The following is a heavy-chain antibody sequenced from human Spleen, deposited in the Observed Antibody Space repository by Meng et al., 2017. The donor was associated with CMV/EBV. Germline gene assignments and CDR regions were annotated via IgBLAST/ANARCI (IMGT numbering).Heavy chain of an antibody. J-gene: IGHJ2*01. CDR2: INTYNGNT. CDR3: ARDEANWGFCDL. V-gene: IGHV1-18*01. D-gene: IGHD7-27*01. CDR1: GYTFNTHS. Sequence: SCKASGYTFNTHSINWVRQAPGQGLEWMGWINTYNGNTKFAQKFQGRVTLTTDSSTTTAFMELRSLRSGDTAVYYCARDEANWGFCDLWGRGTLVTVSS.